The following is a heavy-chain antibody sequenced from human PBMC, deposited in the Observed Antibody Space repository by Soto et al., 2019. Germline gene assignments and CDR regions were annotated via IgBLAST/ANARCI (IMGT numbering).Heavy chain of an antibody. CDR3: ARSLIIVAGSWDF. Sequence: EVTLLESGGDLIQPGGSLRLSCAASGFTFRSFGMSWVRQAPGRGLEWVSSISDRGESTYYADSVKGRFTISRDNSRNTLYLQMNSLRAEDTALYYCARSLIIVAGSWDFWGQGTLVAVSS. J-gene: IGHJ4*02. CDR2: ISDRGEST. D-gene: IGHD6-19*01. V-gene: IGHV3-23*01. CDR1: GFTFRSFG.